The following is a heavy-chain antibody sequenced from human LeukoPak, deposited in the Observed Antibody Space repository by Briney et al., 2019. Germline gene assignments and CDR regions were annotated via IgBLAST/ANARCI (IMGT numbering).Heavy chain of an antibody. CDR3: ARGHYSSSWYYYYYMDV. V-gene: IGHV3-48*03. CDR1: GFTFSTYD. D-gene: IGHD6-13*01. CDR2: ISNSGSTI. Sequence: GGSLRLSCAASGFTFSTYDMNWVRQAPGKGLEWVSYISNSGSTIYYTDSVKGRFTISRDNAKNSLYLQMNSLRAEDTAVYYCARGHYSSSWYYYYYMDVWGKGTTVTVSS. J-gene: IGHJ6*03.